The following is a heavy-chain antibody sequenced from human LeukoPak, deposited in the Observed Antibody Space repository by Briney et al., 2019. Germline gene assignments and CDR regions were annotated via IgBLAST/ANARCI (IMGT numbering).Heavy chain of an antibody. D-gene: IGHD4-23*01. V-gene: IGHV3-30*02. J-gene: IGHJ5*02. CDR2: IRYDGNNK. Sequence: GGSLRLSCAASGFTFTTCAMHWVRQAPGKGLEWVAYIRYDGNNKNYADSVKGRFTISRDNSKDMLYLQMNSLRPEDTAVYYCAKGDDYGANARLPKYNWFDPWGQGTLVTVSS. CDR3: AKGDDYGANARLPKYNWFDP. CDR1: GFTFTTCA.